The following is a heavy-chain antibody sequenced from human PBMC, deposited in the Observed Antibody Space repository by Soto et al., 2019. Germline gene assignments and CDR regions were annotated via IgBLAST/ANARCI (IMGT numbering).Heavy chain of an antibody. J-gene: IGHJ6*03. D-gene: IGHD3-16*01. CDR1: GFTFSSYA. Sequence: GGSLRLSCAASGFTFSSYAMSWVRQAPGKGLEWVSAISGSGGSTYYADSVKGRFTISRDNSKNTLYLQMNSLRAEDTAVYYCAKGAMITFGGAKPLYYMDVWGKGTTVTVSS. CDR2: ISGSGGST. V-gene: IGHV3-23*01. CDR3: AKGAMITFGGAKPLYYMDV.